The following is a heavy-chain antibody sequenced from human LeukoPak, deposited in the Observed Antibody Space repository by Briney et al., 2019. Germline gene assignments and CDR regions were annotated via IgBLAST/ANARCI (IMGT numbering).Heavy chain of an antibody. J-gene: IGHJ4*02. V-gene: IGHV4-59*01. CDR1: GASISSYY. Sequence: PSETLSLTCTVSGASISSYYWSWIRQPPGKGLEWIRYIFHSGRTNYNPSLKSRATISVDTSKNQRSRKLSSVTAADTAVYYCARGAPGGNDYGDYWGQGTLVTVSS. CDR2: IFHSGRT. CDR3: ARGAPGGNDYGDY.